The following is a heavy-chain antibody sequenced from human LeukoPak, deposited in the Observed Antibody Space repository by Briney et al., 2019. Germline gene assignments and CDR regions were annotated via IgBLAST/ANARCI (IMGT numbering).Heavy chain of an antibody. CDR1: GYTFTIYG. Sequence: ASVKVSCKASGYTFTIYGISWVRQAPGQGLEWMGWISAYNGNTNYAQKLQGRVTMTTDTSTSTAYMELRSLRSDDTAVYYCARDLSRITGTNWFDPWGQGTLVTVSS. CDR2: ISAYNGNT. CDR3: ARDLSRITGTNWFDP. J-gene: IGHJ5*02. D-gene: IGHD1-20*01. V-gene: IGHV1-18*01.